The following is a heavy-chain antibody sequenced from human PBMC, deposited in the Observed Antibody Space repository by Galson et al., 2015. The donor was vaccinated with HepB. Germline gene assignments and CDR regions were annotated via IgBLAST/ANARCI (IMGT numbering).Heavy chain of an antibody. CDR2: ISYNSDNI. J-gene: IGHJ5*02. Sequence: SLRLSCAASKFTFRNSNMNWVRQTPGKGMEGVASISYNSDNINYADSVKGRFTISRDNAKNSLYLQMNSLRAEDTAVYYCARDWRIAVSGTWWFDPWGQGTLVTVSS. CDR3: ARDWRIAVSGTWWFDP. V-gene: IGHV3-21*06. D-gene: IGHD6-19*01. CDR1: KFTFRNSN.